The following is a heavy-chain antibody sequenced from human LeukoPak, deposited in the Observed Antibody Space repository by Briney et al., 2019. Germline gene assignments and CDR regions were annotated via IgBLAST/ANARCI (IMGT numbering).Heavy chain of an antibody. Sequence: GGSLRLSCAASGFTFSNYGMSWVRQAPGTGLEWVAGISGSGGNTYYADSVKGRFTISRDNSKNTLYLQMNSLRAEDTAVYYCARALYYYDSPASARYWGQGTLVTVSS. CDR2: ISGSGGNT. J-gene: IGHJ4*02. CDR1: GFTFSNYG. CDR3: ARALYYYDSPASARY. D-gene: IGHD3-22*01. V-gene: IGHV3-23*01.